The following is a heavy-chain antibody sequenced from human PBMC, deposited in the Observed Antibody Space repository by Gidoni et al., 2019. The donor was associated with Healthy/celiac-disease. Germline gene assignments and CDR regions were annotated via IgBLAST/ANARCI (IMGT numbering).Heavy chain of an antibody. Sequence: QVQLVESGGGVVQPGRSLRLSCAAAGFPFSSYGMHWVRQAPGKGLGWVAVIWYDGSNKYYADSVKGRFTISRDNSKNTLYLQMNSLRAEDTAVYYCARDLRCSGGSCYSGLLYGMDVWGQGTTVTVSS. CDR2: IWYDGSNK. CDR1: GFPFSSYG. J-gene: IGHJ6*02. CDR3: ARDLRCSGGSCYSGLLYGMDV. D-gene: IGHD2-15*01. V-gene: IGHV3-33*01.